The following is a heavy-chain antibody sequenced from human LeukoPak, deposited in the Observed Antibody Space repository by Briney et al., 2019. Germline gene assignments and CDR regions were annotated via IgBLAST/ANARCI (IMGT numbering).Heavy chain of an antibody. CDR2: ISYDGSNK. J-gene: IGHJ3*02. Sequence: AGGSLRLSCAASGFTFSSYGMHWVRQAPGKGLEWVAVISYDGSNKYYADSVKGRFTISRDNSKNTLYLQMNSLSAEDTAVYYCAKGPKQSWAFDIWGQGTMVTVSS. D-gene: IGHD6-19*01. V-gene: IGHV3-30*18. CDR1: GFTFSSYG. CDR3: AKGPKQSWAFDI.